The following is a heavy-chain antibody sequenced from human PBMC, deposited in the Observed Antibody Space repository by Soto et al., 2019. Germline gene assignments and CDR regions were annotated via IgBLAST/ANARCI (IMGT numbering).Heavy chain of an antibody. CDR3: ARDHSSSGARDV. CDR1: VFTFIDYY. CDR2: IGSSGSTI. J-gene: IGHJ6*02. D-gene: IGHD6-13*01. Sequence: GWSLRLSCDYSVFTFIDYYMRWIRQAPGKGLAWVSYIGSSGSTIYYADSVKGRFTISRDNAKNSLYLQMNSLRAEDTAVYYCARDHSSSGARDVWGQGTTVTVSS. V-gene: IGHV3-11*01.